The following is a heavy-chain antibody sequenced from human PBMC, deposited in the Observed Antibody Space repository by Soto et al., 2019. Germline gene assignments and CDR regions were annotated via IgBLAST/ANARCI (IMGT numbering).Heavy chain of an antibody. J-gene: IGHJ4*02. Sequence: QVQLQESGPGLVKPSETLSLSCTVSGGSISSYYWSWIRQPPGKGLEWIGYIYYSGSTNYNPSLKSRVTISEDTSKNQLSLKLSSVTAADTAVYYCARGIAMAAYYFDYWGQGTPVTVSS. D-gene: IGHD5-18*01. CDR3: ARGIAMAAYYFDY. CDR1: GGSISSYY. V-gene: IGHV4-59*01. CDR2: IYYSGST.